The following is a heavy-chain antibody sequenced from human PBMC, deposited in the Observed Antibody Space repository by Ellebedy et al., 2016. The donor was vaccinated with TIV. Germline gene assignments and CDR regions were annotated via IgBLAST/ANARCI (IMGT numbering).Heavy chain of an antibody. CDR3: ATLTVGHFDY. CDR2: IWYDGSNK. Sequence: PGGSLRLSCVVSGFTFSSYGMHWVRQAPGKGLDWVAVIWYDGSNKYYADSVKGRFTISRDNSKNTLYLQMNSLRAEDTAVYYCATLTVGHFDYWGQGTLVTVSS. CDR1: GFTFSSYG. J-gene: IGHJ4*02. V-gene: IGHV3-33*08.